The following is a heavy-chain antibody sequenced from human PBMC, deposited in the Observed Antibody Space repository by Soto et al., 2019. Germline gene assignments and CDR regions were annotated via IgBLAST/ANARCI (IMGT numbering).Heavy chain of an antibody. V-gene: IGHV3-66*02. Sequence: PGGSLRLSCAASGFTVSSNYMSWVRQAPGKGLEWVSVIYSGGSTYYADSVKGRFTISRDNSKNTLYLQMNSLRAEDTAVYYCAKGYSGYEFGYWGQGTLVTVSS. CDR2: IYSGGST. D-gene: IGHD5-12*01. CDR3: AKGYSGYEFGY. J-gene: IGHJ4*02. CDR1: GFTVSSNY.